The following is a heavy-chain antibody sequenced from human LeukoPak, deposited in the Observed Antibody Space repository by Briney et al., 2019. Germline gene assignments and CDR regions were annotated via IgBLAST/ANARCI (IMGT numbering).Heavy chain of an antibody. V-gene: IGHV1-2*02. CDR2: INPNSGGT. J-gene: IGHJ3*02. Sequence: ASVKVSCKASGYTFTGYYMHWVRQAPGQGLEWMGWINPNSGGTNYAQKFQGRVTMTRDTSISTAYMELSRLRSDDTAVYYCARDRAYYDFWSGSQTDAFDIWGQGTMVTVSS. CDR1: GYTFTGYY. D-gene: IGHD3-3*01. CDR3: ARDRAYYDFWSGSQTDAFDI.